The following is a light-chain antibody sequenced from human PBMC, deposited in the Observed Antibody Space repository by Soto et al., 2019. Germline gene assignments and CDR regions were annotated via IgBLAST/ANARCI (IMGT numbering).Light chain of an antibody. V-gene: IGLV2-14*01. J-gene: IGLJ2*01. Sequence: QSALTQPASVSGSPGQSITISCTGSSSDIGDYNYVSWYQQHPGKVPKLMTYEVSNRPSGGSSRFSGSKSGNTASLTISGLQAEDEADYYCSSYTSSSTLVVFGGGTKLTVL. CDR2: EVS. CDR3: SSYTSSSTLVV. CDR1: SSDIGDYNY.